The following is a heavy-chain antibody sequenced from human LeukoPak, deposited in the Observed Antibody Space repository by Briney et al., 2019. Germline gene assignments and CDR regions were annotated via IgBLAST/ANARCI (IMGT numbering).Heavy chain of an antibody. CDR2: ISAYNGNT. CDR3: ARDYGDYLVTEYFQH. CDR1: GYTFTNYG. Sequence: GASVKVSCKASGYTFTNYGISWVRQAPGQGLEWMGWISAYNGNTNYAQKLQGRVTMTTDTSTSTAYMELRSLRSDDTAVYYCARDYGDYLVTEYFQHWGQGTLVTVSS. D-gene: IGHD4-17*01. V-gene: IGHV1-18*01. J-gene: IGHJ1*01.